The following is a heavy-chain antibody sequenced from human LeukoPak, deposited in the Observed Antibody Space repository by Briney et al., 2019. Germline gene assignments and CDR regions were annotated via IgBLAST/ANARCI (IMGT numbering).Heavy chain of an antibody. J-gene: IGHJ4*02. CDR1: GGSISSSSYY. CDR3: ARLLKTYDYVWGGYGFDY. D-gene: IGHD3-16*01. CDR2: IKQDGGEK. Sequence: ETLSLTCTVSGGSISSSSYYWGWVRQAPGKGLEWVANIKQDGGEKYYVDSMKGRFTISRDNAKNSLYLQMNSLRAEDTAVYYCARLLKTYDYVWGGYGFDYWGQGTLVTVSS. V-gene: IGHV3-7*01.